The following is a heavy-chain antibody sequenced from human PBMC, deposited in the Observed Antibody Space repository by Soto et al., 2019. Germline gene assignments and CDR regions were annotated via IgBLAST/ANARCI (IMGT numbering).Heavy chain of an antibody. Sequence: QITLKESGPTLVKPTQTLTLTCTFSGFSLSTSPVGVGWIRQPPGKALEWLALTYWDDDKRYSPSLKSRLTIIQDTPKNQVVLIMANMNLEDTAPYYSVHSSYYGYYYDYWGQGILVTVSS. CDR1: GFSLSTSPVG. D-gene: IGHD3-10*01. J-gene: IGHJ4*02. CDR2: TYWDDDK. CDR3: VHSSYYGYYYDY. V-gene: IGHV2-5*02.